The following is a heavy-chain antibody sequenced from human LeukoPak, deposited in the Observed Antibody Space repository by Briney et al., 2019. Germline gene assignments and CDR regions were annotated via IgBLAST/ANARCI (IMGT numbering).Heavy chain of an antibody. CDR1: GFTFSSYS. J-gene: IGHJ6*03. CDR3: ARDPRFGAYYDFWSGLGAVYYYYYMDV. D-gene: IGHD3-3*01. Sequence: GGCLRLSRAASGFTFSSYSMNWVPQAPGRGLEWVSYISSSISTIYYAESVKGRFTISRDNAKRSLYLLMNSLRAEDTAVYYCARDPRFGAYYDFWSGLGAVYYYYYMDVWGKGTTVTVSS. V-gene: IGHV3-48*04. CDR2: ISSSISTI.